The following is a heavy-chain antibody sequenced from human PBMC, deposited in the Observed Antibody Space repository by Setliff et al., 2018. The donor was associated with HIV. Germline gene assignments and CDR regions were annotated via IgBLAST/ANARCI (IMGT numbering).Heavy chain of an antibody. CDR1: GYTFTAYG. Sequence: ASVKVSCKPSGYTFTAYGLSWLRQAPGQGLEWMGIINANGGGTSYAQKFQGRVTITRDTSTNTVYMEMSGLRSEDTAVFYCARVAVPGLAYFPHWGQGTLVTVSS. J-gene: IGHJ1*01. CDR3: ARVAVPGLAYFPH. D-gene: IGHD6-19*01. V-gene: IGHV1-46*01. CDR2: INANGGGT.